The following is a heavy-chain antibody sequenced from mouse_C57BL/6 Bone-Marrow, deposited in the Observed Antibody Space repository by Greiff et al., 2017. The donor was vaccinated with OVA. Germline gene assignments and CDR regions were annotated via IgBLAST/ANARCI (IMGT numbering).Heavy chain of an antibody. CDR3: AREGYYYGSSPPFAY. J-gene: IGHJ3*01. D-gene: IGHD1-1*01. V-gene: IGHV1-36*01. Sequence: LVEPGPSVKISCKASGFTFTDYYMHWVKQSHGKSLEWIGLVYPYNGGTGYNQKFKGKATLTVDTSSSTAYMELNSLTSEDSAVYYCAREGYYYGSSPPFAYWGQGTLVTVSA. CDR1: GFTFTDYY. CDR2: VYPYNGGT.